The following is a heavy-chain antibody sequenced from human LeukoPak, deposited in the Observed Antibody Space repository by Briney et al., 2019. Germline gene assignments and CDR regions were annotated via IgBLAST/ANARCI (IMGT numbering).Heavy chain of an antibody. CDR2: INHSGST. CDR1: GGSFSGYY. D-gene: IGHD3-22*01. CDR3: ATSVAGYFDTSGYYFDY. V-gene: IGHV4-34*01. Sequence: PSEILSLTCAVYGGSFSGYYWSWIRQPPGKGLEWIGEINHSGSTNYIPSLKSRVTISVDTSKNQFSLKLTSVTAADTAVYYCATSVAGYFDTSGYYFDYWGQGTLVTVSS. J-gene: IGHJ4*02.